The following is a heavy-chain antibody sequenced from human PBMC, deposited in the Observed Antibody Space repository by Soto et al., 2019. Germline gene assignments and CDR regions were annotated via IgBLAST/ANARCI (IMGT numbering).Heavy chain of an antibody. Sequence: QVQLVQSGAEVKNPGASVKVSCKASGYTFTSYDISWVRQAPGQGLEWMGWISNYNGNTNYAQKFRGRITMTTNTSTSTDYMELRSLRADDTDLYYCARGSSSSSRGMDVWGQGTTVTVSS. CDR2: ISNYNGNT. CDR1: GYTFTSYD. J-gene: IGHJ6*02. V-gene: IGHV1-18*01. CDR3: ARGSSSSSRGMDV. D-gene: IGHD2-2*01.